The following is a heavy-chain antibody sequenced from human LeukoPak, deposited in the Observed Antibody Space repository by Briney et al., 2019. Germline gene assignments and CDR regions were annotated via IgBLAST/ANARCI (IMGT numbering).Heavy chain of an antibody. CDR3: ARDGYCSGSSYYSTTDY. CDR2: IYSGGST. V-gene: IGHV3-53*01. J-gene: IGHJ4*02. Sequence: GGSLRLSCAASGFTVSSNYMSWVRQAPGKGLEWVSVIYSGGSTYYADSVKGRFTISRDNAKNSLYLQMNSLRAEDTAVYYCARDGYCSGSSYYSTTDYWGQGTLVTVSS. D-gene: IGHD2-15*01. CDR1: GFTVSSNY.